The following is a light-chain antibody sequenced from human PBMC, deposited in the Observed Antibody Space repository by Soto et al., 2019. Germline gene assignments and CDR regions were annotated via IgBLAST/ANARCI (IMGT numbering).Light chain of an antibody. J-gene: IGKJ1*01. CDR2: DAS. CDR1: QSVSSY. V-gene: IGKV3-11*01. CDR3: QQRSNWPRT. Sequence: EIVLTQSPATLSLSPGERATLSCRASQSVSSYLAWYQQKLGQAPRLLIYDASNRATGIPARFSGSGSETDFTLTISSLEPEDFAVYYCQQRSNWPRTFGQRTKVEI.